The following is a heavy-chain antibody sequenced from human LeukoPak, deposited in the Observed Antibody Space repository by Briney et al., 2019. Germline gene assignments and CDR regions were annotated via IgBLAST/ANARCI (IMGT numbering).Heavy chain of an antibody. Sequence: ASVKVSCKASGYTFTSYYMHWVRQAPGQGLELMGIINPSGGSTSYAQKFQGRVTMTRDMSTSTVYMELSSLRYEDTAVYYCVRDHSSSSQPDIVERYMDVWGKGTTVTVSS. V-gene: IGHV1-46*01. J-gene: IGHJ6*03. D-gene: IGHD6-6*01. CDR3: VRDHSSSSQPDIVERYMDV. CDR2: INPSGGST. CDR1: GYTFTSYY.